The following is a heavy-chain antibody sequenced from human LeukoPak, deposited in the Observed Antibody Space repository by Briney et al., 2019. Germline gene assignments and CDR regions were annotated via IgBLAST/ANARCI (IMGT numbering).Heavy chain of an antibody. D-gene: IGHD2-2*01. CDR3: ARGGYCSSTSCYPPLGYFDY. CDR1: GFTFSDYY. J-gene: IGHJ4*02. V-gene: IGHV3-11*04. CDR2: ISSSGSTI. Sequence: AGGSLRLSCAASGFTFSDYYMSWIRQAPGKGLEWVSYISSSGSTIYYADSVKGRFTISRDNAKNSLYLQMNSLRAEDTAVYYCARGGYCSSTSCYPPLGYFDYWGQGTLVTVSS.